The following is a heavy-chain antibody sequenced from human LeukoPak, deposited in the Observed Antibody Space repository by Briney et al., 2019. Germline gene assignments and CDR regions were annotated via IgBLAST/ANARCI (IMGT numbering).Heavy chain of an antibody. Sequence: SETLSLTCAVYGGSFSGYYWSWIRQPPRKGLEWIGEINHSGSTNYNPSLKSRVTISVDTSKNQFSLKLSSVTAADTAVYYCARLDDSSGSFHWGQGTLVTVSS. V-gene: IGHV4-34*01. CDR1: GGSFSGYY. CDR2: INHSGST. J-gene: IGHJ4*02. CDR3: ARLDDSSGSFH. D-gene: IGHD3-22*01.